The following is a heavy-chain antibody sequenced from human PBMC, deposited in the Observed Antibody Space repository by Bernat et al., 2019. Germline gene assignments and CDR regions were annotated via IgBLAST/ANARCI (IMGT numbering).Heavy chain of an antibody. CDR2: IDWDDDK. V-gene: IGHV2-70*15. Sequence: QVTLRESGPALVKPTQTLTLTCTFSGFSLSTSGMCVSWIRQPPGKALEWLARIDWDDDKYYSTSRKTRLTISKDTSKNQVVLTMTNMDPVDTATYYCARIRYYYGMDVWGQGTTVTVSS. J-gene: IGHJ6*02. CDR1: GFSLSTSGMC. CDR3: ARIRYYYGMDV.